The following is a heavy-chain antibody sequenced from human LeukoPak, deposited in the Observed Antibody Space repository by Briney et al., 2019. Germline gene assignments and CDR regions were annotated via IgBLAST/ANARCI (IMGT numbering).Heavy chain of an antibody. CDR3: ARDRVRGLVVRPNWFDP. CDR2: ISSSSSYI. V-gene: IGHV3-21*01. CDR1: GFTFSSYS. Sequence: PGGSLRLSCAASGFTFSSYSMNWVRQAPGKGLEWVSSISSSSSYIYYADSVKGRFTISRDNAMNSLYLQMNSLRAEDTAVYYCARDRVRGLVVRPNWFDPWGQGTLVTVSS. D-gene: IGHD2-15*01. J-gene: IGHJ5*02.